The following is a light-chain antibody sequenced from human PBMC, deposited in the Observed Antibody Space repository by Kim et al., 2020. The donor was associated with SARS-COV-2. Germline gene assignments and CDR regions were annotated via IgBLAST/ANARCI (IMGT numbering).Light chain of an antibody. CDR3: SSYTTSNTLI. V-gene: IGLV2-14*03. J-gene: IGLJ2*01. Sequence: QSALTQPASVSGSPGQSITISCTGTNSDVGGYNYVSWYQQHPGKAPKLMIYDVSNRPSGVSNRFSGSKSGNTASLTISGPQAEDEADYYCSSYTTSNTLIFGGGTKVTVL. CDR1: NSDVGGYNY. CDR2: DVS.